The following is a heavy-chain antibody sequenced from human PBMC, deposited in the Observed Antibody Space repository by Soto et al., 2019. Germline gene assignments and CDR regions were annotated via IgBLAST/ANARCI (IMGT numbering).Heavy chain of an antibody. CDR3: ARHNYGSGSTYCDY. D-gene: IGHD3-10*01. J-gene: IGHJ4*02. CDR1: GGSISSYY. Sequence: QVQLQESGPGLVKPSETLSLTCTVSGGSISSYYWSWIRQPPGKGLEWIGYIYYSGSTNYNPSLKSRVTISLHTSKNQFSLKLNSMTAADTAVYYCARHNYGSGSTYCDYWGQGTLVTVSS. CDR2: IYYSGST. V-gene: IGHV4-59*08.